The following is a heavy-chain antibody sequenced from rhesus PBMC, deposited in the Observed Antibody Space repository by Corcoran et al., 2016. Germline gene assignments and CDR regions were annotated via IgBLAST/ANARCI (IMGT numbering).Heavy chain of an antibody. J-gene: IGHJ4*01. CDR1: GGSISSSY. D-gene: IGHD1-44*01. CDR2: SDGLASST. V-gene: IGHV4-169*01. CDR3: AGVGRNPYFDC. Sequence: QLQLQESGPGLVKPSETLSVTCAVAGGSISSSYWSWIRQAPGKGLEWFGYSDGLASSTTYHPSLKSRVTLSVDRSNDQPSLKLSSVTTADTAVYYCAGVGRNPYFDCCGPAVLVTVSS.